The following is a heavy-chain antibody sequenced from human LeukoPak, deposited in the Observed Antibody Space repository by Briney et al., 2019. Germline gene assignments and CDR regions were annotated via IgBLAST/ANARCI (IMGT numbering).Heavy chain of an antibody. CDR2: IYYSGST. D-gene: IGHD1-20*01. CDR3: ARGNWNEIDY. J-gene: IGHJ4*02. CDR1: GGSISSGGYY. Sequence: SETLSLTCTVSGGSISSGGYYWSWIRQHPGKGLEWIGYIYYSGSTYYNPSLKSRVTISVDTSKNQFSLKLSSATAADTAVYYCARGNWNEIDYWGQGTLVTVSS. V-gene: IGHV4-31*03.